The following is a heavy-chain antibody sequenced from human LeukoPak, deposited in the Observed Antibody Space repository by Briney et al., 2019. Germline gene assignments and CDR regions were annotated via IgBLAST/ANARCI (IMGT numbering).Heavy chain of an antibody. CDR3: ARVRLAARNWFDP. CDR2: ISYDGSNK. CDR1: GFTFSSYA. Sequence: GGSLRLSCAASGFTFSSYAMHWVRQAPGKGLEWVAVISYDGSNKYYADSVKGRFTISRDNSKNTLYLQMNSLRAEDTAVYYCARVRLAARNWFDPWGQGTLVTVSS. V-gene: IGHV3-30*04. D-gene: IGHD6-13*01. J-gene: IGHJ5*02.